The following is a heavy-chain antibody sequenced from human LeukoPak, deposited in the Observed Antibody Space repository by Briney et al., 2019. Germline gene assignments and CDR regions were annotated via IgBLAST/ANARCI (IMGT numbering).Heavy chain of an antibody. V-gene: IGHV3-21*01. D-gene: IGHD3-10*01. Sequence: GTLRLSCAASGFTFSSYGMSWVRQAPGKGLEWVSSISSSSSYIYYADSVKGRFTISRDNAKNSLYLQMNSLRAEDTAVYYCAREVGGDPDLHYYYYMDVWGKGTTVTVSS. CDR3: AREVGGDPDLHYYYYMDV. J-gene: IGHJ6*03. CDR1: GFTFSSYG. CDR2: ISSSSSYI.